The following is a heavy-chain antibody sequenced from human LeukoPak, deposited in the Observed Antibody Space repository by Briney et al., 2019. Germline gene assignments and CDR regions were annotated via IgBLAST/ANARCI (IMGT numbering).Heavy chain of an antibody. Sequence: SETLSLTCTVSGGSISSYYWSWIRQPPGKGLEWIGYIYYSGSTNYNPSLKSRVTISVDTSKNQFSLKLSSVTAADTAVYYCARDHPDYGGNSRWFDPWGQGTLVTVSS. CDR3: ARDHPDYGGNSRWFDP. D-gene: IGHD4-23*01. CDR1: GGSISSYY. V-gene: IGHV4-59*12. CDR2: IYYSGST. J-gene: IGHJ5*02.